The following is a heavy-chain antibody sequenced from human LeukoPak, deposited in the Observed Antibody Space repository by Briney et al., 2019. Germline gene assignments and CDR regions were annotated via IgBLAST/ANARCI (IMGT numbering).Heavy chain of an antibody. V-gene: IGHV3-7*01. CDR1: GFTFSTYW. CDR2: IKQDGSEK. D-gene: IGHD6-13*01. Sequence: GGSLRLSCAASGFTFSTYWMSWVRQAPGKGLEWVANIKQDGSEKYYVDSVKGRYTSSRDDAKNSLYLQVNSLRAEDTAMYYCARDSAGTDYWGQGTLVTVSS. J-gene: IGHJ4*02. CDR3: ARDSAGTDY.